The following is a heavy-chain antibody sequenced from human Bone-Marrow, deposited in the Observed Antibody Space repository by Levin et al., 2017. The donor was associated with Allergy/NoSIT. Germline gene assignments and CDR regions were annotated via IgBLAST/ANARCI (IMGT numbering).Heavy chain of an antibody. CDR2: IILIFGPA. Sequence: SVKVSCKASGGPLNRLPISWVRQAPGQGLEWMGGIILIFGPANYGQKFEDRVTITADESTSTAYMELRSLTSEDTAIYYCASGPFRGTGQYYFKYWGLGTPVTVSS. V-gene: IGHV1-69*13. D-gene: IGHD4-11*01. CDR3: ASGPFRGTGQYYFKY. CDR1: GGPLNRLP. J-gene: IGHJ4*02.